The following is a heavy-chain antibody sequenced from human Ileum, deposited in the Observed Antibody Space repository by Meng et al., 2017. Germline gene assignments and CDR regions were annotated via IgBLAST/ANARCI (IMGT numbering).Heavy chain of an antibody. J-gene: IGHJ4*02. CDR3: APYYGSGSYSDYFDY. CDR1: GFTFSSYS. CDR2: ISSSSSYI. Sequence: GESLKISCAASGFTFSSYSMNCVRQAPGKGLEWVSSISSSSSYIYYADSVKGRFTISRDNAKNSLYLQMNSLRAEDTAVYYCAPYYGSGSYSDYFDYWGQGTLVTVSS. D-gene: IGHD3-10*01. V-gene: IGHV3-21*01.